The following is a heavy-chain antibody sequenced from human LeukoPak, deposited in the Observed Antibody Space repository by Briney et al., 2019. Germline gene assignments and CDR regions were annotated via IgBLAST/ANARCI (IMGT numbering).Heavy chain of an antibody. J-gene: IGHJ6*03. V-gene: IGHV4-39*01. CDR1: GGSISNTSYY. D-gene: IGHD2-15*01. CDR3: ARNGGYCSGGSCYYYYMDV. CDR2: IYYSGTT. Sequence: SETLSLTCTVSGGSISNTSYYWGWIRQPPGKGLEWIGSIYYSGTTYYNPSLKSRVTISVDTSKNQFSLKLSSVTAADTAVYYCARNGGYCSGGSCYYYYMDVWGKGTTVTVSS.